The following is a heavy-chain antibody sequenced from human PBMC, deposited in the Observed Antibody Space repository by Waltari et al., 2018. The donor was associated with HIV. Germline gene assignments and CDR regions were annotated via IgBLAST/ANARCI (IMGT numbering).Heavy chain of an antibody. CDR1: GFTFSLYW. CDR2: IKQDGIEK. J-gene: IGHJ3*02. Sequence: EVQLVESGGGLVQPGGSLRLSCAASGFTFSLYWMSWVRQAPGKGLEGVANIKQDGIEKHYVDSVKGRFTISRDNAKKSLYLQMNSLRAEDTAVYYCARMGLMMYAIGAFDIWGQGTMVTVSS. D-gene: IGHD2-8*01. V-gene: IGHV3-7*01. CDR3: ARMGLMMYAIGAFDI.